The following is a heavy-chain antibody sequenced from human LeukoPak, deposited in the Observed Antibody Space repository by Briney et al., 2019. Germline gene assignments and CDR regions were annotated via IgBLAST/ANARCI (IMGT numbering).Heavy chain of an antibody. Sequence: GGSLRLSCAASGFTFSSYPMSWVRQAPGKGLEWVSAISGSGGSTYYADSVKGRFTISRDNSKNTLYLQMNSLRAEDTAVYYCAKGEAINDFWSGYLPHFDYWGQGTLVTVSS. D-gene: IGHD3-3*01. J-gene: IGHJ4*02. CDR3: AKGEAINDFWSGYLPHFDY. V-gene: IGHV3-23*01. CDR1: GFTFSSYP. CDR2: ISGSGGST.